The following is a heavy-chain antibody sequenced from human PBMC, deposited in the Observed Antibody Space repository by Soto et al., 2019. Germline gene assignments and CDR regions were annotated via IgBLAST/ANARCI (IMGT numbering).Heavy chain of an antibody. CDR2: ISGGSGDST. D-gene: IGHD2-2*01. Sequence: GGSLRLSCAASGFTFSNYAMNWVRQAPGKGLEWVSGISGGSGDSTFYADSVKGQFTISRDNSKNTLHLQMNSLRTEDTAVYYCAKNQPSWATRAAFDYWGQGTLVTVSS. J-gene: IGHJ4*02. CDR1: GFTFSNYA. V-gene: IGHV3-23*01. CDR3: AKNQPSWATRAAFDY.